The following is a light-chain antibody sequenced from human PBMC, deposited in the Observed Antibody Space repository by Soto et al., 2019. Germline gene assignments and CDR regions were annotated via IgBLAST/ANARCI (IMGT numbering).Light chain of an antibody. CDR2: GAS. V-gene: IGKV3-20*01. Sequence: EIVLTQSPGTLSLSPGERATLSCRASQSVSSSYLAWYQQKPGQAPRLLIYGASSRATGIPDRFSGSGSETDFILTISRMEPEDFAVYYCQQYGSSPKTFDQGTKVEIK. CDR3: QQYGSSPKT. CDR1: QSVSSSY. J-gene: IGKJ1*01.